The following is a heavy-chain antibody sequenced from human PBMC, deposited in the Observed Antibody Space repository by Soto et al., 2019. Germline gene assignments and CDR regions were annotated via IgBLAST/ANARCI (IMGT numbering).Heavy chain of an antibody. CDR3: ARDGRWVVVAAQRQRGGWFDS. CDR2: ISAYNGNT. D-gene: IGHD2-15*01. J-gene: IGHJ5*01. Sequence: GASVKVSCKASGYTFTSYGISWVRQAPGQGLEWMGWISAYNGNTNYAQKLQGRVTMTTDTSTSTAYMELRSLRSDDTAVYYCARDGRWVVVAAQRQRGGWFDSWGQGTLVTVSS. CDR1: GYTFTSYG. V-gene: IGHV1-18*01.